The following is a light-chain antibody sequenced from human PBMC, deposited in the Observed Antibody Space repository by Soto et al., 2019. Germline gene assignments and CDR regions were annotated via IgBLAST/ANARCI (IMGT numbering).Light chain of an antibody. CDR3: ISFTSSTSYV. V-gene: IGLV2-14*03. CDR1: SSDVGSYNS. CDR2: DVN. Sequence: QSALTQPASVSGSPEQSIAISCTGTSSDVGSYNSVSWYQQYPGKAPKLMIHDVNNRRSGISDRVSGSKSGNTASLTISGLQAEEEADYYCISFTSSTSYVFGTGTKLTVL. J-gene: IGLJ1*01.